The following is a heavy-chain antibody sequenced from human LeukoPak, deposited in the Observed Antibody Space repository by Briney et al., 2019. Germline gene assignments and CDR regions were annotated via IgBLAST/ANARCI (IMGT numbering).Heavy chain of an antibody. CDR3: ARSFSGYRDY. CDR2: INSDGSST. D-gene: IGHD3-22*01. J-gene: IGHJ4*02. Sequence: GGSLRLSCAASGSTFSSYWMHWVRQAPGKGLVWVSRINSDGSSTSYADSVKGRFTISRDNAKNTVYLQMNSLRVEDTGVYYCARSFSGYRDYWGQGTQVSVSS. CDR1: GSTFSSYW. V-gene: IGHV3-74*01.